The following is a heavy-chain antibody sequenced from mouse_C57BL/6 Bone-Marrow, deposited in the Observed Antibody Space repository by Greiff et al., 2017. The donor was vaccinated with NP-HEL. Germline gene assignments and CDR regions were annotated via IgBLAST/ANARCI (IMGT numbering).Heavy chain of an antibody. Sequence: EVKLVESGPGLVKPSQSLSLTCSVTGYSITSGYYWNWIRQFPGNKLEWMGYISYDGSNNYNPSLKNRISITRDTSKNQFCLKLNSVTTEDTATYSCARELGRNYWGQGTTLTVSS. CDR2: ISYDGSN. CDR3: ARELGRNY. V-gene: IGHV3-6*01. J-gene: IGHJ2*01. D-gene: IGHD4-1*01. CDR1: GYSITSGYY.